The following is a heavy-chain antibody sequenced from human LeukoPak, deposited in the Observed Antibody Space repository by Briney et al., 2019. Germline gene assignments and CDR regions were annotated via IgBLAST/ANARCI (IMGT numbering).Heavy chain of an antibody. V-gene: IGHV4-59*01. D-gene: IGHD1-14*01. CDR2: IYNSGTT. Sequence: PSETLSLTCTVSGGSISSYYWSWIRQPPGKGLEWIGYIYNSGTTNYNPSLKSRVTISVGTSKNQFSLKLSSVTAADTAVYYCARDPITDTFDIWGQGTMVTVSS. CDR1: GGSISSYY. J-gene: IGHJ3*02. CDR3: ARDPITDTFDI.